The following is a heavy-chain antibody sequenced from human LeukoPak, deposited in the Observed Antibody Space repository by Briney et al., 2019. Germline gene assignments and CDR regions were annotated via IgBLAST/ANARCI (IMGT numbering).Heavy chain of an antibody. Sequence: SETLSLTCTVSGASISSTGSYWAWIRQPPGKGLEWIGEINHSGSTNYNPSLKSRVTISVDTSKNQFSLKLSSVTAADTAVYYCARVGRLWFGEGYYYGMDVWGQGTTVTVSS. CDR2: INHSGST. CDR1: GASISSTGSY. J-gene: IGHJ6*02. D-gene: IGHD3-10*01. CDR3: ARVGRLWFGEGYYYGMDV. V-gene: IGHV4-39*07.